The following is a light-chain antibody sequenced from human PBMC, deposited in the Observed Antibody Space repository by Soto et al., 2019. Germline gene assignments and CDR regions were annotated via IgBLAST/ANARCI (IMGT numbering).Light chain of an antibody. V-gene: IGKV3-20*01. Sequence: EIVLTQSPGTLSLSPGARATLSCRASQSVSSSYLAGYQQKPGQAPRLLIYGASSRATGIPDRFSGSGSGTDFTLTISRLEPEDFAVYYGQQYGSSPWTFGQGTKVEIK. J-gene: IGKJ1*01. CDR1: QSVSSSY. CDR2: GAS. CDR3: QQYGSSPWT.